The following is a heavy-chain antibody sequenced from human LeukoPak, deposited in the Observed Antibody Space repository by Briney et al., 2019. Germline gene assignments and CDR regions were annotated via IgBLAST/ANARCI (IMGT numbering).Heavy chain of an antibody. CDR3: AKPARTDAFDI. CDR1: GFTFSSYE. CDR2: ISSSGSTM. D-gene: IGHD1-14*01. V-gene: IGHV3-48*03. Sequence: PGGSLRLSCAASGFTFSSYEMNWVRQAPGKGLEWVSYISSSGSTMYYADSVKGRFTISRDNAKNSLYLQMNSLRAEDTAVYYCAKPARTDAFDIWGQGTMVTVSS. J-gene: IGHJ3*02.